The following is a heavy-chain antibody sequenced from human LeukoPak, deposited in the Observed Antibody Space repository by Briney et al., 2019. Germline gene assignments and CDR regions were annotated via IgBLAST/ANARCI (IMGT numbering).Heavy chain of an antibody. CDR3: AKAPVTTCSGAYCYPFDY. CDR1: GFTFSSYS. CDR2: TIGGGDDT. Sequence: GGSLRLSCAGSGFTFSSYSMNWVRQAPGKGLEWVSATIGGGDDTYHADSVKGRFTISRDNSKNTLFLHMNRLRAEDAAVYYCAKAPVTTCSGAYCYPFDYWGQGTLVTVSS. J-gene: IGHJ4*02. D-gene: IGHD2-21*01. V-gene: IGHV3-23*01.